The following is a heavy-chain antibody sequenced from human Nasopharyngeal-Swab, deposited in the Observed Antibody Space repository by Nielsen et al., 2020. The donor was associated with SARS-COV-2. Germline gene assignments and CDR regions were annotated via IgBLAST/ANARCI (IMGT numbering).Heavy chain of an antibody. CDR1: GYTFTNYY. CDR3: ARGFIQLLHPYYYYYMDV. CDR2: IIPIFGTA. Sequence: SVKVSCKASGYTFTNYYIHWVRQAPGQGLEWMGGIIPIFGTANYAQKFQGRVTITADESTSTAYMELSSLRSEDAAVYYCARGFIQLLHPYYYYYMDVWGKGTTVTVSS. D-gene: IGHD2-2*01. J-gene: IGHJ6*03. V-gene: IGHV1-69*13.